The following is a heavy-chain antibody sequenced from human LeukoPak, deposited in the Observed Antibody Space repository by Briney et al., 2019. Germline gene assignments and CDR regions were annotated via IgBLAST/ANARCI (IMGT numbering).Heavy chain of an antibody. V-gene: IGHV3-23*01. J-gene: IGHJ4*02. Sequence: QPGGSLRLSCAVSGITLSNYAMTWVRQAPGKGLEWVAGISGSGGGTNYADSVKGRFTISRDNSKNTLYLQMNNLRVDDTAVYSCAKRGVVIRVILVGFHKEAYYFDSWGQGALVTVSS. CDR1: GITLSNYA. D-gene: IGHD3-22*01. CDR2: ISGSGGGT. CDR3: AKRGVVIRVILVGFHKEAYYFDS.